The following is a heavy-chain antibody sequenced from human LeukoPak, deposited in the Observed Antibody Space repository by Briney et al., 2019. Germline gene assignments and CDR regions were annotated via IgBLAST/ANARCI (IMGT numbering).Heavy chain of an antibody. CDR3: AREVAYCGGDCPTDAFDI. J-gene: IGHJ3*02. D-gene: IGHD2-21*02. Sequence: GGSLRLSCAASGFTFSSYAMSWVRQAPGKGLEWVSAISGSGGSTYYADSVKGRFTISRDNSKNTLYLQMNSLRAEDTAVYYCAREVAYCGGDCPTDAFDIWGQGTMVTVSS. V-gene: IGHV3-23*01. CDR2: ISGSGGST. CDR1: GFTFSSYA.